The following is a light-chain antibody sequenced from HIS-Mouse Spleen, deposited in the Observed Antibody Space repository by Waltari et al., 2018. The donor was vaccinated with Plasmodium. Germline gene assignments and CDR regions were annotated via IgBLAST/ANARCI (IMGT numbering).Light chain of an antibody. Sequence: SYELTQPSSVSVSPGQTARITCSGDVLAKTYARWFQQKPGQAPVLVIYNDSERPSGIPERFSGSSSGTTVTLTISGAQVEDEADYYCYSAADNNRVFGGGTKLTVL. CDR3: YSAADNNRV. J-gene: IGLJ3*02. V-gene: IGLV3-27*01. CDR2: NDS. CDR1: VLAKTY.